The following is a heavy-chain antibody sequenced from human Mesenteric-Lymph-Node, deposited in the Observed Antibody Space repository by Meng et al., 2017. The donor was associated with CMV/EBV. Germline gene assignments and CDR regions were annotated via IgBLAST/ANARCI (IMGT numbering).Heavy chain of an antibody. D-gene: IGHD3-10*01. CDR1: GYTVTGYY. J-gene: IGHJ4*02. CDR2: INPNSGGT. V-gene: IGHV1-2*06. CDR3: ALEDYYGSGSFDY. Sequence: KASGYTVTGYYMHWVRQAPGQGLEWMGRINPNSGGTNYAQKFQGRVTMTRDTSISTAYMELSRLRSDDTAVYYCALEDYYGSGSFDYWGQGTLVTVS.